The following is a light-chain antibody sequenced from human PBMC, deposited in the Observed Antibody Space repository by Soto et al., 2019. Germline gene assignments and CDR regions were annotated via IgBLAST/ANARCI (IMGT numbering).Light chain of an antibody. CDR2: EVS. J-gene: IGLJ1*01. CDR3: NSYTTNSTFV. Sequence: QSALTQPASLSGSPGQSITISCTGTSSDVGGYNYVSWYQQHPGKAPKLMMYEVSNRPSGVSNRFSGSRSGNTASLTISGLQSEDEAEYYCNSYTTNSTFVFGTGTKLTVL. CDR1: SSDVGGYNY. V-gene: IGLV2-14*01.